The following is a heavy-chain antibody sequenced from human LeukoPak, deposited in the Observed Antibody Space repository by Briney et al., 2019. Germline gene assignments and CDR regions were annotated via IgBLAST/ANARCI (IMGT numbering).Heavy chain of an antibody. D-gene: IGHD3-3*01. J-gene: IGHJ4*02. CDR2: IYYSGST. CDR1: GFTLNNAW. CDR3: AREGYDFWSGYYSIIDY. V-gene: IGHV4-59*01. Sequence: PGGSLRLSCAASGFTLNNAWMSWIRQPPGKGLEWIGYIYYSGSTNYNPSLKSRVTISVDTSKNQFSLKLSSVTAADTAVYYCAREGYDFWSGYYSIIDYWGQGTLVTVSS.